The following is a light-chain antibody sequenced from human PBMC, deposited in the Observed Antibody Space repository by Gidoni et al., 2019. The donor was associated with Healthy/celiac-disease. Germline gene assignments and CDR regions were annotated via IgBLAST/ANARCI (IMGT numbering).Light chain of an antibody. CDR2: KAS. V-gene: IGKV1-5*03. J-gene: IGKJ3*01. CDR3: QQYNSYL. Sequence: DIQMTQSTSTLSASVGDRVTITCRASQRISSWLAWYQQKPGKAPKLLIYKASSVESGVPSRFSGSGSGTEFTLTISSLQPDDFETYYCQQYNSYLFGPGTKVDIK. CDR1: QRISSW.